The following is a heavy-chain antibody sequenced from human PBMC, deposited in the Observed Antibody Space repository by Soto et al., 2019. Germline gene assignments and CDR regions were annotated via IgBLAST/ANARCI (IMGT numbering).Heavy chain of an antibody. Sequence: EVQLLESGGGLVQPGGSLRFSCAASGFTFSSYAMSWVRQAPGKGLEWVSTISGSGGTTYYADSVKGRFTISRDNSKNTLYLQMNSLRAEDTAVYYCAKGPLYGDYVSGWGQGTLVTVSS. J-gene: IGHJ4*02. V-gene: IGHV3-23*01. CDR3: AKGPLYGDYVSG. CDR2: ISGSGGTT. CDR1: GFTFSSYA. D-gene: IGHD4-17*01.